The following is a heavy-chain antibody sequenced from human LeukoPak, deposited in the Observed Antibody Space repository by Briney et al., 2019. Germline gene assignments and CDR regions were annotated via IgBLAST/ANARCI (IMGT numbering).Heavy chain of an antibody. V-gene: IGHV4-34*01. CDR1: GGSFSGYY. Sequence: SETLSLTCAVYGGSFSGYYWSWIRQPPGKGLEWIGEINHSGSTNYNPSLKSRVTISVDTSKNQFSLKLSSVTAADTAVYYCARRMRIYYFDPWAREPWSPSPQ. D-gene: IGHD1-26*01. CDR2: INHSGST. CDR3: ARRMRIYYFDP. J-gene: IGHJ5*02.